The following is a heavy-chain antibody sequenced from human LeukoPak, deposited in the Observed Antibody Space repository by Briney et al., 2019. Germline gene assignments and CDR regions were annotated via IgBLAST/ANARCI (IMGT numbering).Heavy chain of an antibody. J-gene: IGHJ4*02. D-gene: IGHD3-10*01. CDR1: GFTFSSYA. CDR2: ISYDGSNK. CDR3: ARGFGRLTMVRGTNDY. Sequence: GGSLRLSCAASGFTFSSYAMHWVRQAPGKGLVWVAVISYDGSNKYYADSVRGRFTISRDNSKNTLYLQMNRLRAEDTAVYYCARGFGRLTMVRGTNDYWGQGTLVTVSS. V-gene: IGHV3-30*04.